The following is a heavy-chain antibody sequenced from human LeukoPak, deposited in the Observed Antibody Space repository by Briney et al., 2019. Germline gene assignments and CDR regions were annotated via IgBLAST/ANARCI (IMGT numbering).Heavy chain of an antibody. CDR2: ISSSSSYI. Sequence: PGGSLRLSCAASGFTFSSYSMNWVRQAPGKGLEWVSSISSSSSYIYYADSAKGRSTISRDNAKNSLYLQMNSLRAEDTAVYYCATYCSSTSCYEGRFDPWGQGTLVTVSS. CDR3: ATYCSSTSCYEGRFDP. J-gene: IGHJ5*02. CDR1: GFTFSSYS. D-gene: IGHD2-2*01. V-gene: IGHV3-21*01.